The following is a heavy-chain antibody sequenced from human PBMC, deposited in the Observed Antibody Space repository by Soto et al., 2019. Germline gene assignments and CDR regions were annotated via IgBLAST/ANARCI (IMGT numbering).Heavy chain of an antibody. Sequence: QLQLQESGPGLVKPSETLSLTCTVSGGSISSSPYYWGWIRQPPGKGLEWIGNIYYNGNTFYNPSLKGRVPISVDTSKNQFSLKLSSVTAADTAVYYCARHGPLSNNWNQLDYWGQGTLVTVSS. V-gene: IGHV4-39*01. J-gene: IGHJ4*02. D-gene: IGHD1-1*01. CDR1: GGSISSSPYY. CDR3: ARHGPLSNNWNQLDY. CDR2: IYYNGNT.